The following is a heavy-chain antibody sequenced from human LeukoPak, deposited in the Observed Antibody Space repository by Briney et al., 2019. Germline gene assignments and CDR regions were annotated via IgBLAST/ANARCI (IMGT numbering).Heavy chain of an antibody. CDR3: AKEIDPRGTNAFDI. V-gene: IGHV3-43*02. D-gene: IGHD5-12*01. CDR1: GFTFDDYA. J-gene: IGHJ3*02. CDR2: ISGGGGST. Sequence: GVSLRLSCAASGFTFDDYAMHWVRQAPGKGLEWVSLISGGGGSTYYADSVRGRFTISRDNSKNSLYPQMDSLRTEDTDFYYCAKEIDPRGTNAFDIWGQGTMVTVSS.